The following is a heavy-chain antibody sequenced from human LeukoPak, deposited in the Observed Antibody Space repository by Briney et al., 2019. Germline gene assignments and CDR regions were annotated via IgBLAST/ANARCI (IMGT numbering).Heavy chain of an antibody. CDR3: AREGNGYISEAFDI. CDR2: IGSSSSSI. J-gene: IGHJ3*02. Sequence: GGSLRLSCAASGLTFSIYSMNWLRQAPGKGLEWVSSIGSSSSSIYYADSVKGRFTISRDNAKNSLYLQMNSLRAEDTAVYFCAREGNGYISEAFDIWGQGTMVTVSS. CDR1: GLTFSIYS. D-gene: IGHD5-24*01. V-gene: IGHV3-21*01.